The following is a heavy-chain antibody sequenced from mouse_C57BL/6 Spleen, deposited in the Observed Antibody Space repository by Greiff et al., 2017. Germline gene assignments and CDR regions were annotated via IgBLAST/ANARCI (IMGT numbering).Heavy chain of an antibody. D-gene: IGHD4-1*01. J-gene: IGHJ1*03. CDR3: ANLGRWYFDV. CDR1: GYSITSGYY. V-gene: IGHV3-6*01. CDR2: ISYDGSN. Sequence: DVQLQESGPGLVKPSQSLSLTCSVTGYSITSGYYWNWIRQFPGNKLEWMGYISYDGSNNYNPSLKNRISITRDTSKNQFFLKLNSVTTEDTATYYCANLGRWYFDVWGTGTTVTVSS.